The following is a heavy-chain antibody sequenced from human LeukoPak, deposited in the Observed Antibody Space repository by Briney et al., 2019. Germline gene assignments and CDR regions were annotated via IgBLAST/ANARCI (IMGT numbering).Heavy chain of an antibody. D-gene: IGHD7-27*01. Sequence: PGGSLRLSCAASGFTFSSYWMSWVRQAPGEGLEWVANTKQDGSEKYYVDSVKGRFTISRDNAKNSLYLQMNSLRAEDTAVYYCARVLGIGLNSPPFDYWGQGTLVTVSS. CDR3: ARVLGIGLNSPPFDY. CDR2: TKQDGSEK. J-gene: IGHJ4*02. V-gene: IGHV3-7*01. CDR1: GFTFSSYW.